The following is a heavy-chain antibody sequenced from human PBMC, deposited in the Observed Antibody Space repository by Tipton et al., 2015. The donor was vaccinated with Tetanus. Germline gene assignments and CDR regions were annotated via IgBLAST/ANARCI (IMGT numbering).Heavy chain of an antibody. CDR2: IYNIART. V-gene: IGHV4-59*08. CDR3: SRTAVNWFDP. CDR1: GGSFSSYF. Sequence: TLSLTCTVSGGSFSSYFWTWIRQPPGKGLEWIGNIYNIARTNYNPSLRSRVTMSVDTSKNQFSLKLRSVTAADTAFYYCSRTAVNWFDPWGPGILVTVSS. J-gene: IGHJ5*02. D-gene: IGHD2-21*02.